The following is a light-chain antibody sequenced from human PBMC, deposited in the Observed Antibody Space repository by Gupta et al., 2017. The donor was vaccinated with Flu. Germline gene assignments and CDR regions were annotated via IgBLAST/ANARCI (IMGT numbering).Light chain of an antibody. V-gene: IGLV2-14*01. Sequence: QSALTQPASVSGSPGQSITISCTGTSSDVGSYNYVSWYQQHPGIAPKLMIYEVSNRPSGVSNRFSGSKSGNTASLTISGLQAEDESDYYCSSYSSSSTLFVFGTGTKATVL. J-gene: IGLJ1*01. CDR2: EVS. CDR1: SSDVGSYNY. CDR3: SSYSSSSTLFV.